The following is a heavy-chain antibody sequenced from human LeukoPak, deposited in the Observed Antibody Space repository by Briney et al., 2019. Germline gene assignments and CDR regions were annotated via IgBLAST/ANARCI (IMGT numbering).Heavy chain of an antibody. D-gene: IGHD3-9*01. Sequence: PSETLSLTCAVYGGSFSGYYWSWIRQPPGKGLEWIGEINHSGSTNYNPSLKSRFTISVDTSKNQFSLKLSSVTAADTAVYYCARGYDILTGLYFDYWGQGTLVTVSS. CDR2: INHSGST. V-gene: IGHV4-34*01. CDR3: ARGYDILTGLYFDY. J-gene: IGHJ4*02. CDR1: GGSFSGYY.